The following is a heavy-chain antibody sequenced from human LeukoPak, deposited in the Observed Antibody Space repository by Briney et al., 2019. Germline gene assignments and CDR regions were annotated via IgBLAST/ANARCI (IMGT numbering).Heavy chain of an antibody. Sequence: GGSLRLSCAASGFTFSSYAMIWVRQAPGKGLEWVSAISGSGGSTYYADSVKGRFTISRDNSKNTLYLQMNSLRAEDTAVYYCAKVTASGTYSAYYYYGMDVWGQGTTVTVSS. CDR3: AKVTASGTYSAYYYYGMDV. CDR1: GFTFSSYA. V-gene: IGHV3-23*01. CDR2: ISGSGGST. J-gene: IGHJ6*02. D-gene: IGHD3-10*01.